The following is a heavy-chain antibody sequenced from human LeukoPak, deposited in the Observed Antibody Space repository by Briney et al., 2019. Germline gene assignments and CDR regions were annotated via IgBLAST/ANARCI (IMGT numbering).Heavy chain of an antibody. D-gene: IGHD6-19*01. CDR3: ARAESSGWYWFDP. J-gene: IGHJ5*02. CDR1: DGSISSYY. CDR2: IYYSGST. V-gene: IGHV4-59*01. Sequence: SETLSLTCTVSDGSISSYYWSWIRQPPGKGLEWIGYIYYSGSTNYNPSLKSRVTISVDTSKNQFSLKLSSVTAADTAVYYCARAESSGWYWFDPWGQGTLVTVSS.